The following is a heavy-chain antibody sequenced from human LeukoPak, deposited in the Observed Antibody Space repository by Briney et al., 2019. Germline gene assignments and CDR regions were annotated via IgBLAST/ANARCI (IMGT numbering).Heavy chain of an antibody. CDR3: AKDDYYDSSGDPNWFDP. J-gene: IGHJ5*02. CDR2: ISYDGSDK. V-gene: IGHV3-30*18. D-gene: IGHD3-22*01. CDR1: GFTFSSYG. Sequence: GGSLRLSCAASGFTFSSYGMHWVRQAPGKGLEGVAVISYDGSDKYYADSVKGRFTISRDNSKNTLYLQMNSLRAEDTAVYFCAKDDYYDSSGDPNWFDPWGQGTLVTVSS.